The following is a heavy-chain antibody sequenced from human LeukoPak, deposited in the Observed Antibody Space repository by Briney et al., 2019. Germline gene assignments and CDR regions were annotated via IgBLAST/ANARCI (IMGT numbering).Heavy chain of an antibody. CDR1: GFAYGSYS. CDR2: ISGTGTTI. J-gene: IGHJ3*02. CDR3: ARAHTTAMAFHI. Sequence: GVSLRLSCAASGFAYGSYSMNWVRQAPGKGLEWVSYISGTGTTIYYAGSVKGRFTISRDNAKNSLFLQMNSLRDEDTAVYYCARAHTTAMAFHIWGLGTMVTVSS. V-gene: IGHV3-48*02. D-gene: IGHD1-26*01.